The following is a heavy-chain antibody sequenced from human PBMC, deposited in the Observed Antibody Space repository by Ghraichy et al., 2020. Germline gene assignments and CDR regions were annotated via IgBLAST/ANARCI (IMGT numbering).Heavy chain of an antibody. CDR1: GFTFSSYW. D-gene: IGHD5-12*01. Sequence: GGSLRLSCAASGFTFSSYWMSWVRQAPGKGLEWVANIKQDGSEKYYVDSVKGRFTISRDNAKNSLYLQMNSLRAEDTAVYYCARVGRSYDGPVRFDPWGQGTLVTVSS. CDR2: IKQDGSEK. J-gene: IGHJ5*02. CDR3: ARVGRSYDGPVRFDP. V-gene: IGHV3-7*01.